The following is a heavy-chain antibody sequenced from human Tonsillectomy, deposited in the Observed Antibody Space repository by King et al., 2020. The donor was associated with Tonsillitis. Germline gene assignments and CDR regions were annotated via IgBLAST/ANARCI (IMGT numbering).Heavy chain of an antibody. Sequence: VQLVESGGGLVQPGGSLRLSCAGSGFTFGTYAMTWVRQAPGKGLEWVSAHSGSGDHTYYADSVKGRFTISRDNSRNTLYLQMNSLTAEDTAVYYCANAAWDDAAWNHWGQGTLVTVSS. D-gene: IGHD1-1*01. J-gene: IGHJ5*02. CDR3: ANAAWDDAAWNH. CDR2: HSGSGDHT. CDR1: GFTFGTYA. V-gene: IGHV3-23*04.